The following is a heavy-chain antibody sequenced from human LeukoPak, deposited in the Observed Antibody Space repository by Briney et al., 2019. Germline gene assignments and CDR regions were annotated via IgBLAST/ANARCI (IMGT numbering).Heavy chain of an antibody. J-gene: IGHJ4*02. CDR3: AREYGSGSSRTFDY. Sequence: GGSLRLSCAASGFTFDDYGMSWVRQAPGKGLEWVSGINWNGGSTGYADSVKGRFTISRDNAKNSLYLQMNSLRAEDTALYHCAREYGSGSSRTFDYWGQGTLVTVSS. CDR2: INWNGGST. CDR1: GFTFDDYG. D-gene: IGHD3-10*01. V-gene: IGHV3-20*01.